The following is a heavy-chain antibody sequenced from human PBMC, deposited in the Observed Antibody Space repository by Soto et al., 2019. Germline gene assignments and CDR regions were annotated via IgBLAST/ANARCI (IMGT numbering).Heavy chain of an antibody. CDR3: ARGGYQLLASKVGFDP. D-gene: IGHD2-2*01. J-gene: IGHJ5*02. V-gene: IGHV1-69*13. CDR2: IIPIFGTA. CDR1: GGTFSSYA. Sequence: SVNVACEDSGGTFSSYAISWVRQAPGQGLEWMGGIIPIFGTANYAQKFKGRVTITADESTRTDYMELSSLRSEEKAVYYCARGGYQLLASKVGFDPWGQGTLVTVSS.